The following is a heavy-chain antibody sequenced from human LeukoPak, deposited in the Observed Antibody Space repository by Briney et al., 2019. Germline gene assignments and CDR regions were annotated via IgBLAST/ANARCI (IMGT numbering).Heavy chain of an antibody. CDR3: ARGVYNWNGPPDPYYFDY. J-gene: IGHJ4*02. Sequence: SETLSLTCTVSGDSMSDYFWTWIRQPPGKGLEWIGNAADSGSTNYNPSLKSRVTISVDSSTNHFSLRLTSVTAADTAVYYCARGVYNWNGPPDPYYFDYWGQGTLVTVSS. D-gene: IGHD1-20*01. CDR1: GDSMSDYF. V-gene: IGHV4-59*01. CDR2: AADSGST.